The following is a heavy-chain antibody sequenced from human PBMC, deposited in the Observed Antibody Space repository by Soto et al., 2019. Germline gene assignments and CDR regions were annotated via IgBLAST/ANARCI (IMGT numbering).Heavy chain of an antibody. Sequence: EVQLVESGGGLVQPGGSLRLSCAASGFTFSNYWMSWVRQAPGKGLEWVANIQQDGNDKYYVDSVRGRFTISRDNARNPLYLLMSSLRADDTAVYYCAIGVDDYADYRLDYWGQGTLVTVSS. V-gene: IGHV3-7*01. D-gene: IGHD4-17*01. CDR1: GFTFSNYW. CDR3: AIGVDDYADYRLDY. CDR2: IQQDGNDK. J-gene: IGHJ4*02.